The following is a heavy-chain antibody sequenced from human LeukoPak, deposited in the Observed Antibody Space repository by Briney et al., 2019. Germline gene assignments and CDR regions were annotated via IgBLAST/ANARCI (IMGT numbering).Heavy chain of an antibody. CDR3: ARDQYSSSWYGAFDY. D-gene: IGHD6-13*01. Sequence: PSETLSLTCTVSGGSISSYYWSWIRQPPGKGLEWIGYIYYSGSTNYNTSLQSRVTISVDTSKYQFSLRLSSVTAADTAVYYCARDQYSSSWYGAFDYWGQGTLVTVSS. J-gene: IGHJ4*02. V-gene: IGHV4-59*01. CDR2: IYYSGST. CDR1: GGSISSYY.